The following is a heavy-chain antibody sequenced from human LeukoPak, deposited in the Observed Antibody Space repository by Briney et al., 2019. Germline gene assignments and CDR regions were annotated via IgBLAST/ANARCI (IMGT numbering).Heavy chain of an antibody. CDR2: INHSGST. CDR1: GGSFSGYY. D-gene: IGHD5-12*01. V-gene: IGHV4-34*01. J-gene: IGHJ4*02. CDR3: ARGWGSGYELHY. Sequence: PSETLSLTCAVYGGSFSGYYWSWIRQPPGKGLEWIGEINHSGSTNYNPSLKSRVTISVDTSKNQFSLKLSSVTAADTAVYYCARGWGSGYELHYWGQGTLVTVSS.